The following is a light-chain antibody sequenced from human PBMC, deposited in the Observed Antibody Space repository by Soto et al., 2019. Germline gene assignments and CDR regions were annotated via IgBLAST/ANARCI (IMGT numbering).Light chain of an antibody. CDR3: LQHNSYPPT. J-gene: IGKJ5*01. CDR1: HGISNY. V-gene: IGKV1-17*03. CDR2: GAS. Sequence: DIKITQSPSAMSASVGDRVTITCRASHGISNYLAWFQQKPGKVPKRLIYGASSLQSGVPSRFSGTGSGTEFTLTISSLQPEDFATYYCLQHNSYPPTFGQGTLLEIK.